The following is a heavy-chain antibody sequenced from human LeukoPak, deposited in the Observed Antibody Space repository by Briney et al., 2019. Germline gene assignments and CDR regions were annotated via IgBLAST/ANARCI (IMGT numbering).Heavy chain of an antibody. CDR3: ARGRRFGELSNWFDP. Sequence: QPGGSLRLSCAASGFTFSSYAMNWVRQAPGKGLEWVSYISSSSSTIYYADSVKGRFTISRDNAKNSLYLQMNSLRAEDTAVYYCARGRRFGELSNWFDPWGQGTLVTVSS. CDR2: ISSSSSTI. D-gene: IGHD3-10*01. CDR1: GFTFSSYA. J-gene: IGHJ5*02. V-gene: IGHV3-48*01.